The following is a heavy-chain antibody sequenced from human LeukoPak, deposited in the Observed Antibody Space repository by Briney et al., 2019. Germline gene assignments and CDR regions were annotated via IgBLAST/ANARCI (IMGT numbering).Heavy chain of an antibody. D-gene: IGHD3-10*01. V-gene: IGHV1-18*03. CDR1: GYTFTSYG. Sequence: ASVKVSCKASGYTFTSYGISWVRQAPGQGLEWMGWISAYNGNTNYAQKLQGRVTMTTDTSTSTAYMELRSLRSDDMAVYYCARVDTMVRGVISYYYYYYMDVWGKGTTVTISS. J-gene: IGHJ6*03. CDR2: ISAYNGNT. CDR3: ARVDTMVRGVISYYYYYYMDV.